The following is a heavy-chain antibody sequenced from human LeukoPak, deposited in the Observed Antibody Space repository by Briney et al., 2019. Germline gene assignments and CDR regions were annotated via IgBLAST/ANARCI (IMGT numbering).Heavy chain of an antibody. J-gene: IGHJ4*02. D-gene: IGHD3-9*01. CDR1: GYTFTSYD. V-gene: IGHV1-8*01. CDR3: ARSPDILSGENFDY. Sequence: SVKVSCNASGYTFTSYDINWMRQAPGQGLEWVGWMNPNSGNTGYAQTFQGKLTMTRNTSIKTAYMELSSLRSEDTAVYYCARSPDILSGENFDYWGQGTLVTVSS. CDR2: MNPNSGNT.